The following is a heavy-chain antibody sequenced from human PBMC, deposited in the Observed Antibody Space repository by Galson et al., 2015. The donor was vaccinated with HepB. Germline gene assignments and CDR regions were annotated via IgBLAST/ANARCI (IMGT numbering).Heavy chain of an antibody. CDR3: ARDLSMKRISQNAFDI. J-gene: IGHJ3*02. V-gene: IGHV3-30*04. Sequence: SLRLSCAASGFTFSSYAMHWVRQAPGKGLEWVAVISYDGSNKYYADSVKGRFTISRDNSKNTLYLQMNSLRAEDTAVYYCARDLSMKRISQNAFDIWGQGTMVTVSS. CDR1: GFTFSSYA. CDR2: ISYDGSNK. D-gene: IGHD2/OR15-2a*01.